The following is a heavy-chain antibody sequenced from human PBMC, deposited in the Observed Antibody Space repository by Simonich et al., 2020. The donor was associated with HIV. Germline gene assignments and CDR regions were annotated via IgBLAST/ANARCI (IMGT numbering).Heavy chain of an antibody. CDR2: IWYEGSDK. CDR3: ARTYYYDSSGYYAGWFDP. CDR1: GFTFSSYG. Sequence: VQLVESGGGLVQPGGSLRLSCAASGFTFSSYGMHWVRRAPGKGRGWLEVIWYEGSDKNYADSGKGRFTISRDNSKNTLYLQMNSLRVEDTALYYCARTYYYDSSGYYAGWFDPWGQGTLVTVSS. J-gene: IGHJ5*02. V-gene: IGHV3-33*01. D-gene: IGHD3-22*01.